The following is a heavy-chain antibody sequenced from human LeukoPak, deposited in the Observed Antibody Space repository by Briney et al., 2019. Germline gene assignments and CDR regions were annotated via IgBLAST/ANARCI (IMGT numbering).Heavy chain of an antibody. CDR2: IYSGGST. J-gene: IGHJ4*02. CDR1: GFTFSSYL. V-gene: IGHV3-66*01. D-gene: IGHD2-8*01. Sequence: PGGSLRLSCAASGFTFSSYLMHWVRQAPGKGLEWVSVIYSGGSTYYADSVKGRFTISRDNSKNTLYLQMNSLRAEDTAVYYCARAAAYYLIDYWGQGTLVTVSS. CDR3: ARAAAYYLIDY.